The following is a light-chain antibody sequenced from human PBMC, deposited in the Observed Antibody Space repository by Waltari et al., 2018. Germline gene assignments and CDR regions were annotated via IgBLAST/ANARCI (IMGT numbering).Light chain of an antibody. Sequence: DIQMTQSPYSLSASVGDRVTITCRANQSISDYLNWYQQKPGKAPKVQIYDTTSLQSGGPARFSDSASGIECALTISSLQPEDFATYYCQQSDRTPPPTFGGGTKVEIK. V-gene: IGKV1-39*01. CDR1: QSISDY. CDR3: QQSDRTPPPT. CDR2: DTT. J-gene: IGKJ4*01.